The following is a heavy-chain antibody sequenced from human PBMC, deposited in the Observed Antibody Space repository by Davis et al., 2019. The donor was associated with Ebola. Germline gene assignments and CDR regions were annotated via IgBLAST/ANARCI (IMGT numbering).Heavy chain of an antibody. V-gene: IGHV4-59*01. CDR2: IYYGGTT. Sequence: MPSETLSLTCTVSGGSISTSYWSWIRQPPGKGLEWIGYIYYGGTTNYNPSLRSRVTLSIDTSKNQFSLKLSSVTAADTAVYYCARESFTSGNYYTGYYYYGMDVWGQGSTVTVSS. CDR3: ARESFTSGNYYTGYYYYGMDV. J-gene: IGHJ6*02. D-gene: IGHD3-10*01. CDR1: GGSISTSY.